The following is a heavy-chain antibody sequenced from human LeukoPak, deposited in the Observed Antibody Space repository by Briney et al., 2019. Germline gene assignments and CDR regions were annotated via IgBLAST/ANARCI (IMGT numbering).Heavy chain of an antibody. CDR3: AKSSGHSSSFFDH. Sequence: GGSLRLSCAASGFTFSSYAMAWVRQAPGKGLEWVSGISGSAFSTYYADSVKGRFTISRDNSKDTVYLQMNSLRVEDTAGYYCAKSSGHSSSFFDHWGQGTLVTVSS. J-gene: IGHJ4*02. CDR2: ISGSAFST. CDR1: GFTFSSYA. V-gene: IGHV3-23*01. D-gene: IGHD3-22*01.